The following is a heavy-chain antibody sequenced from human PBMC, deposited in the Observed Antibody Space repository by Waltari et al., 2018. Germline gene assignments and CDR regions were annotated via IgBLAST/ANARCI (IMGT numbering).Heavy chain of an antibody. CDR2: FDPDDGEP. Sequence: QVQLVQSGAEVKKPGASVKVSCKVSGYTLTELSMHWVRQAPGKGLEWMGGFDPDDGEPIYAQKFQGRVTITDETSTYTAYMELSSLRSEDTAVYYCATDPLLLVGAGRRFVDYWGQGTLVTVSS. D-gene: IGHD1-26*01. V-gene: IGHV1-24*01. CDR1: GYTLTELS. J-gene: IGHJ4*02. CDR3: ATDPLLLVGAGRRFVDY.